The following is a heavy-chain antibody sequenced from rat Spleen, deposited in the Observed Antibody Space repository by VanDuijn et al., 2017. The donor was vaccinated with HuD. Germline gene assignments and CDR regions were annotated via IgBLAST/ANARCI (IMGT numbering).Heavy chain of an antibody. Sequence: EVQLVESGGGLVQPGRSLKLSCVASGFTFNNYWMTWIRQAPGTGLEWVASITNTGGSTYYPDSVKGRFTISRDNAKNTLYLQMNSLRSEDTATYYCTRGEAAGDWFAYWGQGTLVTVSS. CDR3: TRGEAAGDWFAY. J-gene: IGHJ3*01. CDR1: GFTFNNYW. CDR2: ITNTGGST. V-gene: IGHV5-31*01. D-gene: IGHD1-2*01.